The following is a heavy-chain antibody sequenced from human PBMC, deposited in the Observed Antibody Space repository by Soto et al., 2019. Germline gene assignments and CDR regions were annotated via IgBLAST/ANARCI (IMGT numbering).Heavy chain of an antibody. V-gene: IGHV1-69*06. CDR3: ARAPGNTRYANRGRFDP. J-gene: IGHJ5*02. CDR2: IIPIFGTT. D-gene: IGHD3-16*01. Sequence: SVKVACKASGGALRRNAITWVRQAPGQGLEWMGEIIPIFGTTTYAQKFQGRVTISADKSTNTTYMDLSSLRSEDTAVYYCARAPGNTRYANRGRFDPWG. CDR1: GGALRRNA.